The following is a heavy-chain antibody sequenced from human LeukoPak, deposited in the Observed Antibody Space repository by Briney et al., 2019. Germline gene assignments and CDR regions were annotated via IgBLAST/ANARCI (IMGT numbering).Heavy chain of an antibody. D-gene: IGHD2-2*01. CDR3: AKRSDCSSTSCYGEHYYYYYMGV. J-gene: IGHJ6*03. CDR1: GFTFSNYA. Sequence: GGSLRLSCAASGFTFSNYAMSWVRQAPGKGLEWVSGISASGGSTYYTDSVKGRFTISRDNSKNMLFLLMNSLRAEDTAVYYCAKRSDCSSTSCYGEHYYYYYMGVWGKGTTVTISS. V-gene: IGHV3-23*01. CDR2: ISASGGST.